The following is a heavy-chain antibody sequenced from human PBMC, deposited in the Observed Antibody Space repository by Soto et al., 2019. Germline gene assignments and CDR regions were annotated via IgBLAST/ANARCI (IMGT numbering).Heavy chain of an antibody. CDR2: IVVGSGNT. CDR3: AADQRNSSSYYDFWSGHYYYGMDV. Sequence: SVKVSCKASGFTFTSSAVQWVRQSRGQRLEWIGWIVVGSGNTNYAQKFQERVTITRDMSTSTAYMELSSLRSEDTAVYYCAADQRNSSSYYDFWSGHYYYGMDVWGQGTTVTVSS. V-gene: IGHV1-58*01. CDR1: GFTFTSSA. J-gene: IGHJ6*02. D-gene: IGHD3-3*01.